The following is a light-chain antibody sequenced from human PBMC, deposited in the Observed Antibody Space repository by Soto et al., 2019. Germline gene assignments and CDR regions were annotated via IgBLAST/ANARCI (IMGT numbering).Light chain of an antibody. CDR2: GGS. CDR1: QGVSSL. J-gene: IGKJ5*01. V-gene: IGKV3-20*01. Sequence: EVVLTQSPGTLSLSPGDRGTISCRASQGVSSLLAWYQQKPGQAPRLLIYGGSSRAAGIPARFSAIGSGTDYTLTISRVEPEDFAVYYCQQYANSPNTFGQGTRL. CDR3: QQYANSPNT.